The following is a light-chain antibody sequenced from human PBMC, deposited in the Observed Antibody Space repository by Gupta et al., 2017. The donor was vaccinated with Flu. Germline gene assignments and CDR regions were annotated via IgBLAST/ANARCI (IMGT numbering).Light chain of an antibody. Sequence: ELVLTQSPATLSLSPGERATLSCRASQSVGSYLAWYQEKPGQAPRLLIYDASNRATGIPARFSGSGSGTDFTLTISSLDPEDAAVYYCQQRSNWPPSLTFGGGTKVEIK. CDR3: QQRSNWPPSLT. CDR2: DAS. J-gene: IGKJ4*01. V-gene: IGKV3-11*01. CDR1: QSVGSY.